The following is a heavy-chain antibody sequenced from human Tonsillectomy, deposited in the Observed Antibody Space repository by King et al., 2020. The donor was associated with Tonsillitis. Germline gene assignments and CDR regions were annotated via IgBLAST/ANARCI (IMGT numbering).Heavy chain of an antibody. CDR1: EFSFNLYA. D-gene: IGHD6-13*01. Sequence: VQLVESGGGVVQPGRSLRLSCEAFEFSFNLYAMHWVRQAPGKGLEWVAVISYDGSNTYYADSVKGRFTISRDNSKNTLYLQMNSLRPEDTAVFYCARDPDYSKSRRKDAFDFWGQGTLVTVSS. CDR3: ARDPDYSKSRRKDAFDF. CDR2: ISYDGSNT. V-gene: IGHV3-30-3*01. J-gene: IGHJ3*01.